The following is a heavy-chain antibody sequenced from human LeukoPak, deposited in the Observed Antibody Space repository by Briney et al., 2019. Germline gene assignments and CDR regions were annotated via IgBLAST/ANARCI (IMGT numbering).Heavy chain of an antibody. J-gene: IGHJ4*02. D-gene: IGHD3-10*01. CDR1: GFTFSSYW. V-gene: IGHV3-74*01. CDR3: ARAKRPMVLDH. CDR2: INSDGSST. Sequence: GGSLRLSCAASGFTFSSYWMHWVRQAPGKGLVWVSRINSDGSSTSYVDSVKGRFTLSRDNAQNSLYLQMNSLRDDDTAVYYCARAKRPMVLDHWGQGTLVTVSS.